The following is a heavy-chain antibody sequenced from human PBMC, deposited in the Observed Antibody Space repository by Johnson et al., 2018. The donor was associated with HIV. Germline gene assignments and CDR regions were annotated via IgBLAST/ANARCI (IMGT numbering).Heavy chain of an antibody. CDR1: GFRFSTYA. D-gene: IGHD6-13*01. Sequence: QVQLVESGGGVVQPGRSLRLSCAASGFRFSTYALHWVRQTPGKGLEWVALISDDGSNKYYADSVKGRFTISRDNSKNTLYLQMNSLRAEDTAVYYCAREGAAAGPTDAFDVWGQGTMVTVSS. CDR2: ISDDGSNK. J-gene: IGHJ3*01. V-gene: IGHV3-30*04. CDR3: AREGAAAGPTDAFDV.